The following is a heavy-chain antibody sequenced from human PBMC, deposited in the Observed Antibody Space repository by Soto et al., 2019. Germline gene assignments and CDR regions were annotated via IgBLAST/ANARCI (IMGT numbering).Heavy chain of an antibody. CDR3: ARDSGQDYYYYYMDV. D-gene: IGHD6-19*01. V-gene: IGHV1-2*04. Sequence: VSVKVSCKASGYTFTGYYMHWVRQAPGQGLEWMGWINPNSGGTNYAQKFQGWVTMTRDTSISTAYMELSRLRSDDTAVYYCARDSGQDYYYYYMDVWGKGTTVTVSS. CDR1: GYTFTGYY. CDR2: INPNSGGT. J-gene: IGHJ6*03.